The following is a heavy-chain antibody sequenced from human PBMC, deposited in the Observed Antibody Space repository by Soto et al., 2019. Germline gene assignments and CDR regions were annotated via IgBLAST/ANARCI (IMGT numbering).Heavy chain of an antibody. CDR2: VYHNGGA. J-gene: IGHJ5*01. Sequence: SETLSLTCTVSGASIHNSHSFWAWIRQPHGKGLQFIASVYHNGGAHYNSSLKSRVTISVDTANNQVSLRMRSLTAADTAFYYCGRVVEGATRHTDPDSWGQGILVTVSS. V-gene: IGHV4-39*01. CDR3: GRVVEGATRHTDPDS. D-gene: IGHD2-21*01. CDR1: GASIHNSHSF.